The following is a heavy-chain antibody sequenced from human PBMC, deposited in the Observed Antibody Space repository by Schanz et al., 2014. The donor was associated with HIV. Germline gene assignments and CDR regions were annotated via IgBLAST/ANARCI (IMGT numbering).Heavy chain of an antibody. V-gene: IGHV3-30*03. CDR3: VRGDTVFEY. D-gene: IGHD5-18*01. CDR1: GFTFSSYG. CDR2: MSDDGGTK. J-gene: IGHJ4*02. Sequence: QVQLVESGGGLVKPGGSLRLSCAASGFTFSSYGMHWVRQAPGKGLEWVAFMSDDGGTKFYGDAAKGRFTISRDNAKNSLYLQMNSLRFADTAVYYCVRGDTVFEYWGQGTLVTVS.